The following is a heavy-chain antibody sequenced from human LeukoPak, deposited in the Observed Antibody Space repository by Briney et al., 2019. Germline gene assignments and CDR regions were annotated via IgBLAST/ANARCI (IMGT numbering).Heavy chain of an antibody. Sequence: PGGSLRLSCAASGFTFSSYGMHWVRQAPGKGLEWVAFIRYDGSNKYYADSVKGRFTISRDNSKNTLYLQMNSLRAEDTAVYYCAKVAVVQFLEWLPDAFDIWGQGTMVTVSS. CDR1: GFTFSSYG. CDR2: IRYDGSNK. D-gene: IGHD3-3*01. CDR3: AKVAVVQFLEWLPDAFDI. J-gene: IGHJ3*02. V-gene: IGHV3-30*02.